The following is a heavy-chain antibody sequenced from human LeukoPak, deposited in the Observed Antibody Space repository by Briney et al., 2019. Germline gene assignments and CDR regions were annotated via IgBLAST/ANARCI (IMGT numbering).Heavy chain of an antibody. J-gene: IGHJ6*03. CDR1: GFTFSNAW. CDR3: TTVEGSSSYYYYMDV. V-gene: IGHV3-15*01. CDR2: IKSKTDGGTT. D-gene: IGHD6-6*01. Sequence: GGSLRLSCAASGFTFSNAWMSWVRQAPGKGLEWVGRIKSKTDGGTTDYAAPVKGRFTISRDDSKNTLYLQMNSLKTEDTAVYYCTTVEGSSSYYYYMDVWGKGTTVTVSS.